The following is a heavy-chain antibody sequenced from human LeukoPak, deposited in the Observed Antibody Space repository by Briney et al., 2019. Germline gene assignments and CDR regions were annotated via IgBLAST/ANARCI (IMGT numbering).Heavy chain of an antibody. CDR2: IYSGGST. V-gene: IGHV3-53*01. J-gene: IGHJ3*02. D-gene: IGHD3-16*01. CDR1: GFTVSSNY. CDR3: AKDRDDYVWGSYLGAFDI. Sequence: GGSLRLSCAASGFTVSSNYMSWVRQAPGEGLEWVSVIYSGGSTYYADSVKGRFTISRDNSKNTLFLQMNSLRAEDTAVFYCAKDRDDYVWGSYLGAFDIWGQGTMVTVSS.